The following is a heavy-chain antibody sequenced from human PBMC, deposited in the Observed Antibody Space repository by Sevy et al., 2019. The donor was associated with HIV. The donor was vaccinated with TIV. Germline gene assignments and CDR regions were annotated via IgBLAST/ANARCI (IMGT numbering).Heavy chain of an antibody. Sequence: SETLSLTCSVSGGSITSYYWSWIRQPAGKGLEWIGRIHFSGSTSSHPSLKSRVTMSVDTSKNQFSLKLNSVTAADTAVYHCARGWRQPDYWGQGTLVTVSS. CDR3: ARGWRQPDY. J-gene: IGHJ4*02. V-gene: IGHV4-4*07. D-gene: IGHD3-3*01. CDR2: IHFSGST. CDR1: GGSITSYY.